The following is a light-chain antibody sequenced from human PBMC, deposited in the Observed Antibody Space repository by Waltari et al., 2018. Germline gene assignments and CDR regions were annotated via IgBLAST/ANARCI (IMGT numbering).Light chain of an antibody. CDR1: QSISSY. J-gene: IGKJ5*01. CDR3: QQSYSTPPVT. Sequence: DIQMTQSPSSLSASVGDRVTITCRASQSISSYLNWYQKKPGKAPKLLIHAASSLQRGVPPRFSGSGSGTYFTLTISSLQPEDVATYYCQQSYSTPPVTFGHGTRLEIK. CDR2: AAS. V-gene: IGKV1-39*01.